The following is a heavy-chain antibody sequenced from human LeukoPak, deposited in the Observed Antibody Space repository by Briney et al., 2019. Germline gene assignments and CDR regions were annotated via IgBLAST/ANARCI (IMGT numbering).Heavy chain of an antibody. CDR3: ARGNKQLGSSYYMDV. D-gene: IGHD6-6*01. V-gene: IGHV3-64*01. J-gene: IGHJ6*03. CDR1: GFTVSSNY. CDR2: ISSSGGGT. Sequence: PGGSLRLSCAASGFTVSSNYMSWVRQAPGKGLEYVSAISSSGGGTYYANSLKGRFTISRDNSKNTLYLQVGSLRAEDLAVYYCARGNKQLGSSYYMDVWGRGTTVTVSS.